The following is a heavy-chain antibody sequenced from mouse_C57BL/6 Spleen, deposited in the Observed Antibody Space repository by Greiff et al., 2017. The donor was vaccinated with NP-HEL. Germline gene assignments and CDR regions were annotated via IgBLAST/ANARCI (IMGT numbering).Heavy chain of an antibody. Sequence: EVQLQQSGPELVKPGASVKISCKASGYTFTDYYMNWVKQSHGKSLEWIGDINPNNGGTSYNQKFKGKATLTVDKSSSTAYMELRSLTSEDSAVYYCARSRDAWFAYWGQGTLVTV. CDR3: ARSRDAWFAY. V-gene: IGHV1-26*01. D-gene: IGHD3-3*01. CDR2: INPNNGGT. CDR1: GYTFTDYY. J-gene: IGHJ3*01.